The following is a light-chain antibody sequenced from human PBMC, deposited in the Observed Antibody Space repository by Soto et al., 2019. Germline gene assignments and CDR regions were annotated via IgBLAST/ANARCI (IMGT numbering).Light chain of an antibody. Sequence: VLTQPPSASGTPGQRVTISCSGSSSNIGSNTVNWYQQIPGTAPKLLIYSNNQRPSGVPDRFSGSKSGTSASLAISGLQSEDEADYYCAAWDASLNGVVFGGGTKLTVL. V-gene: IGLV1-44*01. CDR2: SNN. J-gene: IGLJ2*01. CDR1: SSNIGSNT. CDR3: AAWDASLNGVV.